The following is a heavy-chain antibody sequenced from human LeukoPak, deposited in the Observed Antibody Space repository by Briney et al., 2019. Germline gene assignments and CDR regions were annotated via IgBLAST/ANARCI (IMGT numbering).Heavy chain of an antibody. J-gene: IGHJ5*02. Sequence: VKVSCKASGGTFSSYAISWVRQAPGQGLEWMGGIIPIFGTANYAQKFQGRVTITADESTSTAYMELSSLRSEDTAVYYCASTYYYGSGFHWFDPWGQGTLVTVSS. CDR1: GGTFSSYA. V-gene: IGHV1-69*01. CDR3: ASTYYYGSGFHWFDP. CDR2: IIPIFGTA. D-gene: IGHD3-10*01.